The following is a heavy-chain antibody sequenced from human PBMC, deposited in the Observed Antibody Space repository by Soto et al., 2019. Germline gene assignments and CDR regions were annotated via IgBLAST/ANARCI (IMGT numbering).Heavy chain of an antibody. V-gene: IGHV3-74*01. J-gene: IGHJ6*02. CDR3: ARVMGDYGKPSDYGMDV. D-gene: IGHD4-17*01. CDR2: INSDGSST. Sequence: QPGGSLRLSCAASGFTFSSYWMHWVRQAPGKGLVWVSRINSDGSSTSYADSVKGRFTISRDNAKNTLYLQMNSLRAEDTAVYYCARVMGDYGKPSDYGMDVWGQGTTVTVSS. CDR1: GFTFSSYW.